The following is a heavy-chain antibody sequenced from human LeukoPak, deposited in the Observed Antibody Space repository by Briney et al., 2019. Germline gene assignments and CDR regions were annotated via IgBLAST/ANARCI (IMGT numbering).Heavy chain of an antibody. D-gene: IGHD5-24*01. V-gene: IGHV1-18*04. CDR3: ARALVDGYKELGY. J-gene: IGHJ4*02. CDR2: ISAYNGNT. Sequence: ASVKVSCKASGDTFTGYYMHWVRQAPGQGLEWMGWISAYNGNTNYAQKLQGRVTMTTDTSTSTAYMELRSLRSDDTAVYYCARALVDGYKELGYWGQGTLVTVSS. CDR1: GDTFTGYY.